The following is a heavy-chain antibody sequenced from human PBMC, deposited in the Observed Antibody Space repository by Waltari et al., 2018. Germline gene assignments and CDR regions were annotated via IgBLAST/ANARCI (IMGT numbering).Heavy chain of an antibody. CDR1: GDSMDTNYW. D-gene: IGHD1-1*01. V-gene: IGHV4-4*02. CDR3: ARDRGRGIYLDS. J-gene: IGHJ4*02. CDR2: IHRSGKT. Sequence: QLQLQQSGPGLVKPSESLSPTCGVSGDSMDTNYWWSWVRQAPGKGLEWIGQIHRSGKTHYHPSFESRVTVSIDTSNNQFSLKVASATAADTAVYYCARDRGRGIYLDSWGQGTLVTVSP.